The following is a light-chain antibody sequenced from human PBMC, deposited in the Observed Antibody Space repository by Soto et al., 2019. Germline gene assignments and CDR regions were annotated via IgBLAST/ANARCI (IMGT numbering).Light chain of an antibody. CDR3: QQFATSPPRT. CDR2: GAS. V-gene: IGKV3-20*01. CDR1: QSVSSSY. J-gene: IGKJ5*01. Sequence: EIVLTQSPGTLSLSPGERATLSCRASQSVSSSYLAWYQQKPGQAPRLLIYGASSRATGIPDRFSGSGSGTDFTLTISRLEPGDFAVYYCQQFATSPPRTFGQGTRLEIK.